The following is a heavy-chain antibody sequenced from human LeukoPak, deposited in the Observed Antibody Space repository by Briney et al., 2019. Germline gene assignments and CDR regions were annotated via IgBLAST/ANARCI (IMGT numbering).Heavy chain of an antibody. CDR3: ARGLGRMATMDWFDP. V-gene: IGHV1-8*01. Sequence: ASVKVSCKASGYTFTSYDINWVRQATGQGLEWMGWMNPNSGNTGYAQKFQGRVTMTRNTFISTAYMELSSLRSEDTAVYYCARGLGRMATMDWFDPWGQGTLVTVSS. J-gene: IGHJ5*02. CDR1: GYTFTSYD. CDR2: MNPNSGNT. D-gene: IGHD5-24*01.